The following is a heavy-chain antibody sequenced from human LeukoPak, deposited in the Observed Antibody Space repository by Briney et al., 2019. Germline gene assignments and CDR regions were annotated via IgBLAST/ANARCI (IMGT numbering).Heavy chain of an antibody. J-gene: IGHJ4*02. CDR3: ARGPHIVVVTAIHLDY. CDR2: MNPNSGNT. V-gene: IGHV1-8*01. Sequence: ASVKVSCKASGYTFTSYDINWVRQATGQGLEWMGWMNPNSGNTGYAQKFQGRVTMTRNTSISTAYMELSSPRSEDTAVYYCARGPHIVVVTAIHLDYWGQGTLVTVSS. D-gene: IGHD2-21*02. CDR1: GYTFTSYD.